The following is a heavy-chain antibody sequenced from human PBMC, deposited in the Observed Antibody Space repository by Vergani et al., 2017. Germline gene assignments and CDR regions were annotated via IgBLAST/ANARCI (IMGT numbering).Heavy chain of an antibody. D-gene: IGHD1-26*01. CDR3: ARDGSGTNAFDI. J-gene: IGHJ3*02. CDR1: GFTFSSYD. V-gene: IGHV3-13*05. CDR2: IGTAGDP. Sequence: EVQLVESGGGLVQPGGSLRLSCAASGFTFSSYDMHWVRHATGKGLEWVSAIGTAGDPYYPGSVKGRFTISRDNSKNTLYLQMNSLRAEDTAVYYCARDGSGTNAFDIWGQGTMVTVSS.